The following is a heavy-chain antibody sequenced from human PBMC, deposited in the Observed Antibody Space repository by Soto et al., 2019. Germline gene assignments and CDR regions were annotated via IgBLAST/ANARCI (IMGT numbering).Heavy chain of an antibody. CDR2: ISGSGGST. CDR1: GFTFSSYA. J-gene: IGHJ6*02. Sequence: EVQLLESGGGLVQPGGSLRLSCAASGFTFSSYAMSWVRQAPGKGLEWVSAISGSGGSTYYADSVKGRFTISRDNSKNTLYLQMNSLRAEDTAVYYCAKDRTPLVVVYNGMDVWGQGTTVTVSS. D-gene: IGHD2-15*01. V-gene: IGHV3-23*01. CDR3: AKDRTPLVVVYNGMDV.